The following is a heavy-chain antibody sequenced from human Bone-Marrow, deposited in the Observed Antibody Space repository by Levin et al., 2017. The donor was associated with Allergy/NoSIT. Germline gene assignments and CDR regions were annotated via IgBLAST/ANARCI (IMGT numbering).Heavy chain of an antibody. V-gene: IGHV4-34*01. Sequence: SETLSLTCAVYGGSFSDYNWSWIRQPPGKGLQWIGEITHSGSTTYTPSLKSRVTILVDTSKNEISLRLSSATAADTAVYYCARVRVILTGYYRGSQASYYYGMGVWGQGTTVTVSS. J-gene: IGHJ6*02. CDR2: ITHSGST. CDR1: GGSFSDYN. D-gene: IGHD3-9*01. CDR3: ARVRVILTGYYRGSQASYYYGMGV.